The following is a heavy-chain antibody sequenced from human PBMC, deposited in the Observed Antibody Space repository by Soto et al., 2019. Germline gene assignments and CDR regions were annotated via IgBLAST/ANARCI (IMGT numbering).Heavy chain of an antibody. CDR1: GGSISSSSYY. V-gene: IGHV4-39*01. Sequence: QLQLQESGPGLVKPSETLPLTCTVSGGSISSSSYYWSWIRQPPGKGLEWIGNIYYSGSTYYNLSLKSRVTISVDTSKNQFSLKLSSVTAADTAVYYCASKLGYCTGGICWGFFDYWGQGTLVTVSS. J-gene: IGHJ4*02. CDR2: IYYSGST. CDR3: ASKLGYCTGGICWGFFDY. D-gene: IGHD2-8*02.